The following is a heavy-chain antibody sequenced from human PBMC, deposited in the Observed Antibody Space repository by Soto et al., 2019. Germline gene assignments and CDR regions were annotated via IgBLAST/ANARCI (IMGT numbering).Heavy chain of an antibody. Sequence: GGSLRLSCAASGFTFSNYAMSWVRQAPGKGLEWVSAISGSGVSTYYADSVKGRFTISRANSKNTLYLQMNSLRAEDTAVYYCATSSSSYFEFDYRAQRTLVTVSS. V-gene: IGHV3-23*01. CDR1: GFTFSNYA. J-gene: IGHJ4*02. D-gene: IGHD6-13*01. CDR3: ATSSSSYFEFDY. CDR2: ISGSGVST.